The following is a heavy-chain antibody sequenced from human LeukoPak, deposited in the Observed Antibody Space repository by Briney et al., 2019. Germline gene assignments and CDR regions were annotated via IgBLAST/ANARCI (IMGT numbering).Heavy chain of an antibody. CDR3: TRQVDTAIGHAHYYYDVDV. CDR1: GFTFSGSA. CDR2: IRSKANSYAT. J-gene: IGHJ6*03. D-gene: IGHD5-18*01. Sequence: GGSLRLSCAASGFTFSGSAMHWVRQASGKGLEWVGRIRSKANSYATAYAASVKGRFTISRDDSKNTAYLQMNSLKTEDTAVYYCTRQVDTAIGHAHYYYDVDVWGKGTTVTVSS. V-gene: IGHV3-73*01.